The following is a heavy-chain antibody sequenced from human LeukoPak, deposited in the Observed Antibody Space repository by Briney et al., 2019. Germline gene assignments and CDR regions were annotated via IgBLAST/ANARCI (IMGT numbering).Heavy chain of an antibody. J-gene: IGHJ4*02. Sequence: GSLRPSCAASGFTFDDYGMSWVRQAPGKGLEWVGRIKSKTDGGTTDYAAPVKGRFTISRDDSKNTLYLQMNSLKTEDTAVYYCTTDPGTHDYGDYGSGPVNYWGQGTLVTVSS. V-gene: IGHV3-15*01. CDR3: TTDPGTHDYGDYGSGPVNY. D-gene: IGHD4-17*01. CDR2: IKSKTDGGTT. CDR1: GFTFDDYG.